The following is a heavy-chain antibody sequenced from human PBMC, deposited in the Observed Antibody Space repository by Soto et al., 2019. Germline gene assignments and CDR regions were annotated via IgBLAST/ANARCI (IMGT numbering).Heavy chain of an antibody. J-gene: IGHJ4*02. V-gene: IGHV1-18*01. CDR2: ISAYNGNT. CDR1: GYTFTGYG. CDR3: ARFKQYDILTGYHVDY. Sequence: ASVKVSCKASGYTFTGYGISWVRQAPGQGLERMGWISAYNGNTNYAQKLQGRVTMTTDTSTSTAYMELRSLGSDDTAVYYCARFKQYDILTGYHVDYWGQGTLVTVSS. D-gene: IGHD3-9*01.